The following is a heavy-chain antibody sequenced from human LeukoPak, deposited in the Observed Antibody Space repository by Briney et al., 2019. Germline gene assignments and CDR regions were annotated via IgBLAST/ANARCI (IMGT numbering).Heavy chain of an antibody. CDR2: INPNSGGT. CDR3: ARITMVRGATRYYFDY. J-gene: IGHJ4*02. D-gene: IGHD3-10*01. CDR1: GYTFTGYY. V-gene: IGHV1-2*02. Sequence: SVKLSCKASGYTFTGYYMHSVRQAPGQGLEGMGWINPNSGGTNYAQKFQGRFTMTRDTSISTAYMELSRLTSDDTAVYYCARITMVRGATRYYFDYWGQGTLVTVSS.